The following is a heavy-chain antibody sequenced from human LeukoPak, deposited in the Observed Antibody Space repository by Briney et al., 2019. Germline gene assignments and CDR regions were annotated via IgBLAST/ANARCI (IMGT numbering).Heavy chain of an antibody. CDR1: GGSISSYY. Sequence: SETLSLTCTVSGGSISSYYWSWIRQPAGKGLEWIGRIYTSGSTNYNPSLKSRVTMSVDTSKNQFSLKLSSVTAADTAMYYCARRHRSYDSGGHVIDYWGQGTLVTVSS. CDR2: IYTSGST. D-gene: IGHD3-22*01. V-gene: IGHV4-4*07. J-gene: IGHJ4*02. CDR3: ARRHRSYDSGGHVIDY.